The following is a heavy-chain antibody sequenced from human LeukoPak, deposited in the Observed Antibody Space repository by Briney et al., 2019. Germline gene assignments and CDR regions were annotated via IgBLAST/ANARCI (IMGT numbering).Heavy chain of an antibody. J-gene: IGHJ4*02. CDR3: ASTPDWNYLPGY. V-gene: IGHV3-21*01. CDR2: ISSSSSYI. Sequence: PGGSLRLSCAASGFTVSSYEMNWVRQAPGKGLEWVSSISSSSSYIYYADSVKGRFTISRDNAKNSLYLQMNSLRAEDTAVYYCASTPDWNYLPGYWGQGTLVTVSS. CDR1: GFTVSSYE. D-gene: IGHD1-7*01.